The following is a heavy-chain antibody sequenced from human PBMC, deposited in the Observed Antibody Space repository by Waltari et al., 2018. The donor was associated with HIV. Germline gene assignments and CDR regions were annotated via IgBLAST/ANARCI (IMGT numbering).Heavy chain of an antibody. CDR2: IEWDDDK. CDR1: GFSLTSTGMS. V-gene: IGHV2-70*15. Sequence: QVTLRESGPALVKPTQTLTLTCTFSGFSLTSTGMSVSWIRQPPGKALEWLARIEWDDDKYYSTSLKTRLTISKDTSKNQVVLTMTNMDPADTATYYCARRDSSDFSPFAFDIWGQGTMVTVSS. D-gene: IGHD3-22*01. J-gene: IGHJ3*02. CDR3: ARRDSSDFSPFAFDI.